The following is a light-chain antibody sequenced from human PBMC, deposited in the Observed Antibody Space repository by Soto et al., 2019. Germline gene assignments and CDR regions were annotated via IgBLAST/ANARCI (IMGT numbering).Light chain of an antibody. CDR1: QNIDSY. J-gene: IGKJ1*01. V-gene: IGKV1-39*01. CDR2: AVS. Sequence: DLQMTQSPSSLSASVGDRVTITCRTSQNIDSYLNWYQEKPGKAPNLLMYAVSSLQSGVPSRFSGSGSGTDFTLTISSLQPEDFATYYCQQSYSTPWTFGQGTKVEVK. CDR3: QQSYSTPWT.